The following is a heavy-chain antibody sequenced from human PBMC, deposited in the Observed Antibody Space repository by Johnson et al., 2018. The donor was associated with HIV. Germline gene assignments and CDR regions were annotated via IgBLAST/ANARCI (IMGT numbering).Heavy chain of an antibody. D-gene: IGHD6-13*01. J-gene: IGHJ3*02. CDR3: AKVAVATAAGGVALDI. CDR2: ISYDGSNK. CDR1: GFTFSSYG. V-gene: IGHV3-30*19. Sequence: QVLLVESGGGVVQPGRSLRLSCAAFGFTFSSYGIHWVRQAPGKGLEWVAVISYDGSNKYYADSVKGRFTISRDNSKNTLYLQMNSLRAEDTAVYYCAKVAVATAAGGVALDIWGPGTMVTVS.